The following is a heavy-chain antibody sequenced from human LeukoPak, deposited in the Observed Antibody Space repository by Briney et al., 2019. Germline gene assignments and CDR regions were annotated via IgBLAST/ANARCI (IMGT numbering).Heavy chain of an antibody. D-gene: IGHD1-1*01. V-gene: IGHV3-23*01. Sequence: GGSLRLSCAASGFTFSSYAMSWVRQAPGKGLEWVSGISGGGGSTYYADSVKGRFTISRDNSKNTLFLQMNSLRAEDTAIYYCAKDRDWNPQTNVDYWGQGTLVTVSS. CDR3: AKDRDWNPQTNVDY. J-gene: IGHJ4*02. CDR1: GFTFSSYA. CDR2: ISGGGGST.